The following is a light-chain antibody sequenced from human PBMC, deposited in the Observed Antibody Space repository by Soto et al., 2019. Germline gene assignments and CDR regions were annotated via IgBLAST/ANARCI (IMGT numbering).Light chain of an antibody. CDR1: QGIGNY. CDR3: QQRNSYPVT. CDR2: DSS. Sequence: IQLTQFPSSLSASIGDRVTITCRASQGIGNYLAWYQQKPGKAPILLIYDSSTLLSGVPSRFGGSGSGTDFTLTISSLQPEDYATYYCQQRNSYPVTFGQGTRLEIK. J-gene: IGKJ5*01. V-gene: IGKV1-9*01.